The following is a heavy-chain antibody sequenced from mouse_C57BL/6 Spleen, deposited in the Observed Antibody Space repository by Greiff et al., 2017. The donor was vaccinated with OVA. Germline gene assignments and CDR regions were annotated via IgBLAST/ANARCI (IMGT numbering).Heavy chain of an antibody. Sequence: EVQRVESGPGLVKPSQSLSLTCSVTGYSITSGYYWNWIRQFPGNKLEWMGYISYDGSNNYNPSLKNRISITRDTSKNQFFLKLNSVTTEDTATDYCARSAIYYDYDVRFAYWGQGTLVTVSA. J-gene: IGHJ3*01. V-gene: IGHV3-6*01. CDR1: GYSITSGYY. CDR2: ISYDGSN. D-gene: IGHD2-4*01. CDR3: ARSAIYYDYDVRFAY.